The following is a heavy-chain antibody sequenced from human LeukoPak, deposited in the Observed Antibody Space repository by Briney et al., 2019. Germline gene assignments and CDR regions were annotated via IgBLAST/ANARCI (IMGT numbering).Heavy chain of an antibody. CDR3: ARADTKKRIVVDTFFDY. V-gene: IGHV4-30-2*01. CDR1: GGSISSGGYY. J-gene: IGHJ4*02. Sequence: PSETLSLTCTVSGGSISSGGYYWSWIRQPPGKGLEWIGYIYHSGSTYYNPSLKSRVTISVDRSKNQFSLKLSSVTAADTAVYYCARADTKKRIVVDTFFDYWGQGTLVTVSS. CDR2: IYHSGST. D-gene: IGHD2-2*01.